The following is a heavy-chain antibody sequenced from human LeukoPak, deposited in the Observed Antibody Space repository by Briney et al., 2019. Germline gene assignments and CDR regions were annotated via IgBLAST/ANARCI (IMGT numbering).Heavy chain of an antibody. CDR2: IYHSGST. D-gene: IGHD5-18*01. V-gene: IGHV4-30-2*01. Sequence: SETLSLTCAVYGGSFSGYYWSWIRQPPGKGLEWIGYIYHSGSTYYNPSLKSRVTISVDRSKNQFSLKLSSVTAADTAVYYCARVADTAMVFDYWGQGTLVTVSS. J-gene: IGHJ4*02. CDR3: ARVADTAMVFDY. CDR1: GGSFSGYY.